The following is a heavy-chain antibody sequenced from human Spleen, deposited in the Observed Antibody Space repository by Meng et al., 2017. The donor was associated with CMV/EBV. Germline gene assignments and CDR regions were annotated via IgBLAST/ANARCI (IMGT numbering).Heavy chain of an antibody. D-gene: IGHD3-10*01. CDR1: GFTFSTYA. CDR3: AKARTMVRGVWDYYFYHDMDV. V-gene: IGHV3-23*01. Sequence: GESLKISCATSGFTFSTYAMTWVRQAPGKGLEWVSAISGSGASTYYADSVEARFTISRDNSKDTLYLQMNSLRAEDTAVYYCAKARTMVRGVWDYYFYHDMDVWGQGTTVTVSS. CDR2: ISGSGAST. J-gene: IGHJ6*02.